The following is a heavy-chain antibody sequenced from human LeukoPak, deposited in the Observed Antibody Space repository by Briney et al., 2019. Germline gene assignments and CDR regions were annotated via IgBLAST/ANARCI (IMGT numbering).Heavy chain of an antibody. D-gene: IGHD6-19*01. Sequence: PGGSLRLSCAASGFTFSDYYMSWIRQAPGKGLEWVSYISSSGSTIYYADSVKGRFTISRDNAKNSLYLQMNSLRAEDTAVYYCARLIRHSSGWYGGSGVDYWGQGTLVTVSS. CDR1: GFTFSDYY. J-gene: IGHJ4*02. CDR3: ARLIRHSSGWYGGSGVDY. CDR2: ISSSGSTI. V-gene: IGHV3-11*01.